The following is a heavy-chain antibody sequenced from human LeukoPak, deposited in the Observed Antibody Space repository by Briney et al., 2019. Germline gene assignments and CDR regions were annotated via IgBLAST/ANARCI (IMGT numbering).Heavy chain of an antibody. V-gene: IGHV3-7*01. Sequence: AGGSLRLSCAASGFTFRSHWMSWVRQAPGKGLEWVANIKQDGGEKYYVDFVKGRFTISRDNAKNSLYLQMNSLRAEDTAVYYCAKVWGLLWFGELFYYYGMDVWGQGTTVTVSS. J-gene: IGHJ6*02. CDR1: GFTFRSHW. D-gene: IGHD3-10*01. CDR2: IKQDGGEK. CDR3: AKVWGLLWFGELFYYYGMDV.